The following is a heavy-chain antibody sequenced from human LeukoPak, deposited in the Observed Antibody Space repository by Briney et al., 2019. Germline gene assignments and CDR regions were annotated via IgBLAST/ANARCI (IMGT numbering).Heavy chain of an antibody. Sequence: ASVKVSCKASGYTFTGYYMHWVRQAPGQGLEWMGWINPNSGGTNYAQKFQGRVTMTRDTSISTAYMELSRLRSDDTAVYYCARTSDYDFWSGYYYFGYWGQGTLVTVSS. CDR3: ARTSDYDFWSGYYYFGY. J-gene: IGHJ4*02. CDR1: GYTFTGYY. D-gene: IGHD3-3*01. CDR2: INPNSGGT. V-gene: IGHV1-2*02.